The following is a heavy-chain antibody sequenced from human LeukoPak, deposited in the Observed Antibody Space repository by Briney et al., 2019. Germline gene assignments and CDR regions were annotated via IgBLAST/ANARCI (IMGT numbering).Heavy chain of an antibody. CDR1: GYSFTSYW. Sequence: GESLKISCTGYGYSFTSYWIGWVRQMPGKGLEWMGIIYPGDSGTRYSPSFQGQVTISADKSISTAYLQWSSLKASDTAMYYCAILKYSSGWYVNYWGQGTLVTVSS. CDR3: AILKYSSGWYVNY. D-gene: IGHD6-19*01. CDR2: IYPGDSGT. V-gene: IGHV5-51*01. J-gene: IGHJ4*02.